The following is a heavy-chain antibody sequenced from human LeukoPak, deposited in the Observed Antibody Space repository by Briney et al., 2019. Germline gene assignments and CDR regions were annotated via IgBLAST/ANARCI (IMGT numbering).Heavy chain of an antibody. J-gene: IGHJ4*02. D-gene: IGHD1-7*01. V-gene: IGHV3-21*01. CDR2: ISSSSSYI. Sequence: GGSLRLSCAASEFTFSKYAMNWVRQAPGKGLEWVSSISSSSSYIYYADSVKGRFTISRDNAKNSLYLQMNSLRAEDTAVYYCARGIRGTSRYYYFDYWGQGTLVTVSS. CDR1: EFTFSKYA. CDR3: ARGIRGTSRYYYFDY.